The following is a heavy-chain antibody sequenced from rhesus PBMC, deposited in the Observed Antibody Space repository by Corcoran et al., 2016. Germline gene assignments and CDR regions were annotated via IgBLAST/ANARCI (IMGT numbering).Heavy chain of an antibody. CDR3: ARWACSSTYCSSYGLDS. J-gene: IGHJ6*01. CDR1: GGSFSSYW. CDR2: INGNSGST. Sequence: QVQLQESGPGLVKPSETLSLTCAVSGGSFSSYWWSWIRHPPGKGLEWIGEINGNSGSTNYNPSLKSRVTISKDASKNQFSLKLSSVTAADTAVYYCARWACSSTYCSSYGLDSWGQGVVVTVSS. D-gene: IGHD2-15*01. V-gene: IGHV4-80*01.